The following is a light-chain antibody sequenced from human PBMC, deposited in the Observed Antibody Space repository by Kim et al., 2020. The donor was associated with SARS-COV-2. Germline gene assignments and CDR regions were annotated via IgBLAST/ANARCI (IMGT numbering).Light chain of an antibody. J-gene: IGLJ3*02. Sequence: VSPGQTASISCSGHRLGDRYACWYQQKAGQSPGRVIYKDNKRPSGIPERFSGSNSGNTATLTISGTQAMDEADYYCQTWDSGTVLFGGGTQLTVL. V-gene: IGLV3-1*01. CDR2: KDN. CDR1: RLGDRY. CDR3: QTWDSGTVL.